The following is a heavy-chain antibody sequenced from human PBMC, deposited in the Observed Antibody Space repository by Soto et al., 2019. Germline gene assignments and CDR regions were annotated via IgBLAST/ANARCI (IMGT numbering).Heavy chain of an antibody. CDR3: AKDIRSYQKEFDS. D-gene: IGHD3-16*02. Sequence: ALRLSCVASGFTFDDYGMHWVRQAPGKGLEWVSGISWNSGGIAYADSVKGRFAISRDNAMNSLYLQMNSLRPEDTALYYCAKDIRSYQKEFDSWGQGTLVTVSS. V-gene: IGHV3-9*01. CDR1: GFTFDDYG. J-gene: IGHJ4*02. CDR2: ISWNSGGI.